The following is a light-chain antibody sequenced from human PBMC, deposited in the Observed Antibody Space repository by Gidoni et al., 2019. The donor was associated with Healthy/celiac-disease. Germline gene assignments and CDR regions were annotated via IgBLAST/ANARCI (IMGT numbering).Light chain of an antibody. V-gene: IGKV1-5*01. J-gene: IGKJ2*01. CDR2: DSS. CDR3: QQYYSYPYT. Sequence: DIQMTQSPSTLSASVGDGGAITCRASHSISSWLAWYQQKPGKAPTRLIYDSSSLERGVPSRFRGSGSGTAFILTPSSLQPADFATYYCQQYYSYPYTFGQGTKLEIK. CDR1: HSISSW.